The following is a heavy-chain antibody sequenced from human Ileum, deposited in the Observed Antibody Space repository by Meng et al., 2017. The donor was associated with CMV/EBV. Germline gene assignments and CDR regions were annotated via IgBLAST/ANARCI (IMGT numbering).Heavy chain of an antibody. V-gene: IGHV4-59*01. CDR3: ARRHLAKYYFDY. Sequence: GSLRLSCTVSGGSISPYYWSWVRQSPGKGLEWIGYISYSGSTLYNPSLESRVTMSVDTSKKQFSLRLSAVTAADAAVYYCARRHLAKYYFDYWGPGTLVTVSS. CDR2: ISYSGST. J-gene: IGHJ4*02. CDR1: GGSISPYY.